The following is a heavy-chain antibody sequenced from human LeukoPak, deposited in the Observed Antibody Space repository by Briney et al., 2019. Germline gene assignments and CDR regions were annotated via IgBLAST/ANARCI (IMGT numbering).Heavy chain of an antibody. CDR1: GFTFSSFA. D-gene: IGHD6-13*01. J-gene: IGHJ4*02. Sequence: GGSLRLSCAASGFTFSSFAMTWVRQAPGKRLEWVSLISASGSPTYYADSVKGRFTISRDNSKNTLYLQMNSLRADDTAVYAKGRGSWPCYFDYWGQGTLITVSS. V-gene: IGHV3-23*01. CDR2: ISASGSPT. CDR3: GRGSWPCYFDY.